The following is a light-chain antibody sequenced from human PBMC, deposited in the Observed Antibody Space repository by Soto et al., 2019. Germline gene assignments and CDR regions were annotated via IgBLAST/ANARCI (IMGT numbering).Light chain of an antibody. CDR2: GAS. CDR3: QQYGSSPIT. CDR1: QSVSSNY. J-gene: IGKJ5*01. V-gene: IGKV3-20*01. Sequence: IVLTQSPGTLSLSPGERATLSCRAGQSVSSNYLAWYQQKPGQAPRLLIYGASSRATGIPDRFSGSGSGTDFTLTISRLEPEDFAVYYCQQYGSSPITLGQGTRLEIK.